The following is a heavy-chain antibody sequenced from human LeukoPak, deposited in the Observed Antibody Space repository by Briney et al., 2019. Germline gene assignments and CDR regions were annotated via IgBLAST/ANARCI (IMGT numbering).Heavy chain of an antibody. D-gene: IGHD3-3*01. CDR2: ISAYNGNT. CDR1: GYTFTSYG. V-gene: IGHV1-18*01. J-gene: IGHJ3*02. CDR3: ARGDLFTIFGSEAFDI. Sequence: ASVKVSCKASGYTFTSYGISWVRQAPGQGLEWMGWISAYNGNTNYAQKLQGRVTMTTDTSTSTAYMELRSLRSDDTAVYYCARGDLFTIFGSEAFDIWGQGTMVTVSS.